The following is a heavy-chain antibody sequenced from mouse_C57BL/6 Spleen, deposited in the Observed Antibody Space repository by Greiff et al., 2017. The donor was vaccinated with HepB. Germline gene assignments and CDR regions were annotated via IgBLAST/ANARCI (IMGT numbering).Heavy chain of an antibody. Sequence: VMLVESGPGLVQPSQSLSITCTVSGFSLTSYGVHWVRQSPGKGLEWLGVIWSGGSTDYNAAFISRLSISKDNSKSQVFFKMNSLQADDTAIYYCARITTVVAGDYYYAMDYWGQGTSVTVSS. J-gene: IGHJ4*01. CDR1: GFSLTSYG. D-gene: IGHD1-1*01. V-gene: IGHV2-2*01. CDR2: IWSGGST. CDR3: ARITTVVAGDYYYAMDY.